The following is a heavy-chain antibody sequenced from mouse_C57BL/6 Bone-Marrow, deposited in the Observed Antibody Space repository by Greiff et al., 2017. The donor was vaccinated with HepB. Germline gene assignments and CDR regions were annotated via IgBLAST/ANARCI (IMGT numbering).Heavy chain of an antibody. V-gene: IGHV1-19*01. Sequence: VQLQQSGPVLVKPGASVKMSCKASGYTFTDYYMNWVKQSHGKSLEWIGVINPYNCGTSYNQKFKGKATLTVDKSSSTAYMELNSLTSEDSAVYYCARGLRYPYWYFDVWGTGTTVTVSS. D-gene: IGHD1-1*01. CDR3: ARGLRYPYWYFDV. CDR2: INPYNCGT. CDR1: GYTFTDYY. J-gene: IGHJ1*03.